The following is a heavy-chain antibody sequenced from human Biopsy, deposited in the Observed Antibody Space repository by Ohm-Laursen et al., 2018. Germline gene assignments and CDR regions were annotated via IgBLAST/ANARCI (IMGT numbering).Heavy chain of an antibody. J-gene: IGHJ4*02. Sequence: GTLSLTCSVSGGSIISYYWTWIRQPPGKGLEWIGHVYNGGITNYNPSLKSRVTISKDTSKNQFSLRLTSVTAADTAVYYCARGPKRLTGTSYFEDWGRGILVTVSS. CDR1: GGSIISYY. CDR3: ARGPKRLTGTSYFED. D-gene: IGHD1-7*01. CDR2: VYNGGIT. V-gene: IGHV4-59*12.